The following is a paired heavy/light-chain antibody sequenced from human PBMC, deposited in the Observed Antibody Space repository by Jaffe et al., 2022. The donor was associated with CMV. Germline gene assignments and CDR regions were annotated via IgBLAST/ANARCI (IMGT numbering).Heavy chain of an antibody. Sequence: EVQLVQSGAEVKKPGESLKISCKGSGYSFTSYWIGWVRQMPGKGLEWMGIIYPGDSDTRYSPSFQGQVTISADKSISTAYLQWSSLKASDTAMYYCARHNRPNGEGSGWFPYFDYWGQGTLVTVSS. D-gene: IGHD6-19*01. J-gene: IGHJ4*02. V-gene: IGHV5-51*01. CDR2: IYPGDSDT. CDR3: ARHNRPNGEGSGWFPYFDY. CDR1: GYSFTSYW.
Light chain of an antibody. CDR3: SSYTSSSPL. Sequence: QSALTQPASVSGSPGQSITISCTGTSSDVGGYNYVSWYQQHPGKAPKLMIYDVSNRPSGVSNRFSGSKSGNTASLTISGLQAEDEADYYCSSYTSSSPLFGGGTKLTVL. CDR2: DVS. J-gene: IGLJ2*01. CDR1: SSDVGGYNY. V-gene: IGLV2-14*03.